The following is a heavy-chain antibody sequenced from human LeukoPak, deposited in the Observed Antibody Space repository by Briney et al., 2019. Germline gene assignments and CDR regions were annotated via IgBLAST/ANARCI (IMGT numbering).Heavy chain of an antibody. CDR2: IIPIFGTA. J-gene: IGHJ6*03. CDR3: ALDSSSTGYYYNYYMDV. CDR1: GGTFSSYA. D-gene: IGHD6-6*01. V-gene: IGHV1-69*05. Sequence: SVKVSCKASGGTFSSYAISWVRQAPGQGLEWMGGIIPIFGTANYAQKFQGRVTITTDESTSTAYMELSSLRSEDTAVYYCALDSSSTGYYYNYYMDVWGKGTTVTVSS.